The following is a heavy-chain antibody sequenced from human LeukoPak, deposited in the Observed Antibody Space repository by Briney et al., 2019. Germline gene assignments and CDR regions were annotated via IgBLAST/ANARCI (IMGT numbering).Heavy chain of an antibody. Sequence: GGSLRLSCAASGFTFSGSAIHWVRQASGKGLEYIGRIRSRTNNYATTYTASVKGRFTISRDDSMNTAYLQMNSLKTEDTVVYYCARGIGYNVLFDYWGQGTLVTVSS. CDR3: ARGIGYNVLFDY. J-gene: IGHJ4*02. CDR2: IRSRTNNYAT. V-gene: IGHV3-73*01. CDR1: GFTFSGSA. D-gene: IGHD5-24*01.